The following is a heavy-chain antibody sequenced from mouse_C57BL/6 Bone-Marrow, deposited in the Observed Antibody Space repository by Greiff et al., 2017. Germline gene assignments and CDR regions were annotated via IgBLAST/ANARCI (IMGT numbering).Heavy chain of an antibody. CDR3: ASTAQATSWFAY. V-gene: IGHV5-6*01. CDR1: GFTFSSYG. Sequence: EVKLMESGGDLVKPGGSLKLSCAASGFTFSSYGMSWVRQTPDKRLEWVATISSGGSYTYYPDSVKGRFTISRDNAKNTLYLQMSSLKSEDTAMYYCASTAQATSWFAYCGQGTLVTVSA. D-gene: IGHD3-2*02. J-gene: IGHJ3*01. CDR2: ISSGGSYT.